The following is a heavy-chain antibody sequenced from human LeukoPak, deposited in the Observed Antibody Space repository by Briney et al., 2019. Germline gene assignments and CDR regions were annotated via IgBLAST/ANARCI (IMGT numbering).Heavy chain of an antibody. CDR1: GGSISSGDYY. CDR3: ARTGGTIDY. Sequence: SETLSLTCTVSGGSISSGDYYWSWIRQPPGKGLVWIGYNYYSGSTYYNPSLKSRVTISVDTSKNQFSLKLNSVTAADTAVYYCARTGGTIDYWGQGTLVTVSS. CDR2: NYYSGST. V-gene: IGHV4-30-4*01. D-gene: IGHD2-8*02. J-gene: IGHJ4*02.